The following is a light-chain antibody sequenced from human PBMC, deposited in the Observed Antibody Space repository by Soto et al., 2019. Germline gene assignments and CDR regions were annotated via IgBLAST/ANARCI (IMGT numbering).Light chain of an antibody. Sequence: EIVLTQSPGTLSLSPGERATLSCRASQSVTSSLLAWYQHKPGQTPRLLIYGASSRATGIPDRFSGSGSGTDFTLTISRLEPEDVAVYYCQQYGRPWTFGQGTKVEIK. CDR3: QQYGRPWT. J-gene: IGKJ1*01. V-gene: IGKV3-20*01. CDR2: GAS. CDR1: QSVTSSL.